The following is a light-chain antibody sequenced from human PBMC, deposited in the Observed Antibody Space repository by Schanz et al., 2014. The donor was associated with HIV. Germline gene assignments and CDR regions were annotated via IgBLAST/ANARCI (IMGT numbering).Light chain of an antibody. J-gene: IGLJ2*01. CDR3: SSYTSSSSVV. CDR1: SSNIGAGYD. Sequence: QSVLTQPPSVSGAPGQRVTISCSGSSSNIGAGYDAHWHQQLPGTAPKLLIYGNANRPSGVPDRLSGSKSGTSGSLAITGLQAEDEADYYCSSYTSSSSVVFGGGTKLTVL. CDR2: GNA. V-gene: IGLV1-40*01.